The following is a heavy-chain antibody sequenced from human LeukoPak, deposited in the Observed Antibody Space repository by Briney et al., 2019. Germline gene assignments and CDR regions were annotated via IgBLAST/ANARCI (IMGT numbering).Heavy chain of an antibody. J-gene: IGHJ4*02. Sequence: SVKVSCKASGGTFSSYAISWVRQAPGQGLEWMGRIIPILGIANYAQKFQGRVTITADKSTSTAYMELSSLRSEDTAVYYCARDIYCSGGSCSDSDYWGQGTLVTVSS. CDR2: IIPILGIA. V-gene: IGHV1-69*04. CDR3: ARDIYCSGGSCSDSDY. CDR1: GGTFSSYA. D-gene: IGHD2-15*01.